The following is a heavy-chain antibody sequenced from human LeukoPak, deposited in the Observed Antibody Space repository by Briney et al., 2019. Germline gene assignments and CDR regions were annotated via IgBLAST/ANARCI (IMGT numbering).Heavy chain of an antibody. J-gene: IGHJ4*02. CDR3: ANTREWPNFDY. CDR2: ISYDGNNK. V-gene: IGHV3-30*18. Sequence: GGSLRLSCAVSGFIISSYGMHWVRQAPGKGLEWVAVISYDGNNKKYADSVRGRFTISRDKSKNTLYLQMNSLRAEDTAVYYCANTREWPNFDYWGQGTLVTVSS. CDR1: GFIISSYG. D-gene: IGHD3-3*01.